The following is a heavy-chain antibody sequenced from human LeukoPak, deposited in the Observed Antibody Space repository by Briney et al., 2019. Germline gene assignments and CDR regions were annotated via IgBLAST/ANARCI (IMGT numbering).Heavy chain of an antibody. D-gene: IGHD2-21*01. CDR3: VRDGMVIPYAFDI. J-gene: IGHJ3*02. CDR2: ISSDGSRT. CDR1: PFTFTNHW. V-gene: IGHV3-74*01. Sequence: GGSLRLSCAAPPFTFTNHWTHWVRQAPGKGLVWVSDISSDGSRTFYADSVKGRFIISRDNAKNTVYLQMNSLRAEDTAVYYCVRDGMVIPYAFDIWGQGTMVTVSS.